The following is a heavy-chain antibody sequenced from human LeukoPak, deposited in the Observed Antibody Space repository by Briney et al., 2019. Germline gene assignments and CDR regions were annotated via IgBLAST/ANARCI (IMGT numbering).Heavy chain of an antibody. CDR1: GYTFTGYY. CDR3: AGEDNSSGYRPFDI. J-gene: IGHJ3*02. D-gene: IGHD3-22*01. V-gene: IGHV1-2*02. Sequence: GASVKVSCKASGYTFTGYYTHWVRQAPGQGLEWMGWINPNSGGTNYAQKFQGRVTMTRDMSMSTAYMELSRLRSDDTAVYYCAGEDNSSGYRPFDIWGQGTMVTVPS. CDR2: INPNSGGT.